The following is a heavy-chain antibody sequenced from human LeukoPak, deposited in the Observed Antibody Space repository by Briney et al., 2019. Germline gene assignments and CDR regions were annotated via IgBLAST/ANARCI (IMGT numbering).Heavy chain of an antibody. V-gene: IGHV1-69*13. CDR3: ATLDFAGWGRH. CDR1: GGTFGSYA. D-gene: IGHD3-16*01. Sequence: SVKVSCKASGGTFGSYAISWVRQAPGQGLEWMGNIIPIFGTANYAQNFQGRVTITADESTSTAYMELSSLKSEDTAVYYCATLDFAGWGRHWGQGTLVTVSS. CDR2: IIPIFGTA. J-gene: IGHJ4*02.